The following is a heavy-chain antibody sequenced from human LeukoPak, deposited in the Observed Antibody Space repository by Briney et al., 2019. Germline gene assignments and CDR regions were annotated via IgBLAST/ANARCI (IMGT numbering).Heavy chain of an antibody. CDR1: GGSISSGGYY. D-gene: IGHD3-3*01. V-gene: IGHV4-31*03. Sequence: TQTLSLTCTVSGGSISSGGYYWSWIRQHPGKGLEWIGYIYYSGSTYYNPSLRSRVTISVDTSKNQFSLKLSSVTAAGTAVYCCASTTDLEGYYYYGMDVWGQGTTVTVSS. J-gene: IGHJ6*02. CDR3: ASTTDLEGYYYYGMDV. CDR2: IYYSGST.